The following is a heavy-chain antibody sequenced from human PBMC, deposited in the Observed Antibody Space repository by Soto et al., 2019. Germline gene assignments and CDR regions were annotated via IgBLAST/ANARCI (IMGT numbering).Heavy chain of an antibody. J-gene: IGHJ6*02. D-gene: IGHD5-12*01. CDR2: IRSKANSYAT. V-gene: IGHV3-73*01. CDR1: GFTFSGSA. Sequence: VSLRLSCAASGFTFSGSAMHWVRQASGKGLEWVGRIRSKANSYATAYAASVKGRFTISRDDSKNTAYLQMNSLKTEDTAVYYCTSDIAWVYYGMDVWGQGTTVTVSS. CDR3: TSDIAWVYYGMDV.